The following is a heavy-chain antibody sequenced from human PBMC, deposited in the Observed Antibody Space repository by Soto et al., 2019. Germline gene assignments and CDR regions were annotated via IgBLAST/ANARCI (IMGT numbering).Heavy chain of an antibody. Sequence: SQTLSLTCAISGDSVSSKSAAWNWIRQSPSRGLEWLGRTYYRSKWYNDYAVSVKSRISINPDTSKNQFSLQLNSVTPEDTAVYYCARHKCVGDSCYGYYGMDVWGQGTTVTVSS. J-gene: IGHJ6*02. V-gene: IGHV6-1*01. D-gene: IGHD2-15*01. CDR1: GDSVSSKSAA. CDR3: ARHKCVGDSCYGYYGMDV. CDR2: TYYRSKWYN.